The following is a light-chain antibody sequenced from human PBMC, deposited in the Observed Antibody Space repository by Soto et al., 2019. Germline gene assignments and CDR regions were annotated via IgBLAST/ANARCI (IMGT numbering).Light chain of an antibody. Sequence: EILWPPPPCPLSLHKGKRATLSCRASQSVSNNYLAWYQQKPGQAPRLLIYGASNRATGIPDRFSGSGSGTDFTLTISRLEPEDFAVYYCQQYGSSGTFGQGTKVDIK. J-gene: IGKJ1*01. CDR1: QSVSNNY. CDR2: GAS. CDR3: QQYGSSGT. V-gene: IGKV3-20*01.